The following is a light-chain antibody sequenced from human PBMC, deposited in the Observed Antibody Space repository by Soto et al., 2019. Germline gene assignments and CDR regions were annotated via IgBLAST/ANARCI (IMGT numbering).Light chain of an antibody. Sequence: QSALTQPASVSGSPGQWITISCTGTSSDVGGYNYVSWYQQHPGKAPKLMIYEVSNRPSGVSNRFSGSKSGNTASLTISGLQAEDEADYYCSSYTSSSTLVVFGGGTKLTVL. V-gene: IGLV2-14*01. CDR1: SSDVGGYNY. CDR2: EVS. J-gene: IGLJ2*01. CDR3: SSYTSSSTLVV.